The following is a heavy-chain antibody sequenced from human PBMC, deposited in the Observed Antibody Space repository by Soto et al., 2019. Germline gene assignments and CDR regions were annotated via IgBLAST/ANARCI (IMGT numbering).Heavy chain of an antibody. CDR1: GYTFTSYG. D-gene: IGHD3-10*01. CDR3: ARGPQADYYYGSGALNDY. CDR2: ISAYNGNT. Sequence: ASVKVSCKASGYTFTSYGISWVRQAPGQGLEWMGWISAYNGNTNYAQKLQGRVTMTTDTSTSTAYMELRSLRSDDTAVYYCARGPQADYYYGSGALNDYWGQGTLVTVSS. V-gene: IGHV1-18*01. J-gene: IGHJ4*02.